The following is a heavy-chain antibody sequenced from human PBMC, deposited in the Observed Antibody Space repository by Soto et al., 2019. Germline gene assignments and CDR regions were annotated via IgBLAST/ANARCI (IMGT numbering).Heavy chain of an antibody. J-gene: IGHJ4*02. Sequence: EVQLVESGGSLVKPGGSLRLSCAASGFTFSSYSMNWVRQAPGKGLEWVSSISSSGSYIYYADSVKGRFTLSRDNAKNSLYLQMNSLRAEDTAVYYCARDGSYDSSGYYFDYWGQGTLVTVSS. D-gene: IGHD3-22*01. CDR1: GFTFSSYS. V-gene: IGHV3-21*01. CDR2: ISSSGSYI. CDR3: ARDGSYDSSGYYFDY.